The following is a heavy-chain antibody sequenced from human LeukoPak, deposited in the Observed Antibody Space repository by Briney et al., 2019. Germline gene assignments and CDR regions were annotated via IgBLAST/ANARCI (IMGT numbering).Heavy chain of an antibody. Sequence: ASETLSLTCTVSGGSISSGSYYWSWIRQPAGKGLEWIGRIYTSGSTNYNPSLKSRVTISVDTSKNQFSLKLSPVTAADTAVYYCARVDASGWYGPFDYWGQGALVTVSS. CDR3: ARVDASGWYGPFDY. CDR1: GGSISSGSYY. D-gene: IGHD6-19*01. J-gene: IGHJ4*02. V-gene: IGHV4-61*02. CDR2: IYTSGST.